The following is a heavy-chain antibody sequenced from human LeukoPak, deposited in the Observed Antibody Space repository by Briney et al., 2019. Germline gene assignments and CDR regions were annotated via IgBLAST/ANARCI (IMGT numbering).Heavy chain of an antibody. CDR3: ARDKGSGGTNAFDI. CDR2: IYYSGST. J-gene: IGHJ3*02. V-gene: IGHV4-59*01. D-gene: IGHD2-15*01. Sequence: SETLSLTCTVSGGSISSYYWSWIRQPPGKGLEWIGYIYYSGSTNYNPSLKSRVTISVDTSKNQFSLKLSSVTAADTAVYYCARDKGSGGTNAFDIWGQGQWSPSL. CDR1: GGSISSYY.